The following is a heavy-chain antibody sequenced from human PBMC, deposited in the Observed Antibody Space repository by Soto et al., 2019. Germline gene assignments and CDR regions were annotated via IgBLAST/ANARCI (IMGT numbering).Heavy chain of an antibody. CDR1: GYTFTSYA. V-gene: IGHV1-3*01. J-gene: IGHJ6*03. Sequence: GASVKVSCKASGYTFTSYAMHWVRQAPGQRLEWMGWINAGNGNTKYSQKFQGRVTITRDTSASTAYMELSSLRSEDTAVYYCARLLVATTSWHYYYYYYMDVWGKGTTVTVSS. CDR2: INAGNGNT. D-gene: IGHD5-12*01. CDR3: ARLLVATTSWHYYYYYYMDV.